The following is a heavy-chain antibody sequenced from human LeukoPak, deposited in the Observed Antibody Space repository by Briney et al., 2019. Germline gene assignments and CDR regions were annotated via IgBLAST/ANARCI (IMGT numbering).Heavy chain of an antibody. Sequence: PGGSLRLACAVSGFTFSSYSMNWVRQAPGKGLEWVSFISTSSSYIYYAESVKGRFTISRDNARNSLFLQMNSPRAEDTAVYYCTTDGSTPWGHYMDVWGKGTTVTISS. J-gene: IGHJ6*03. CDR3: TTDGSTPWGHYMDV. V-gene: IGHV3-21*01. CDR1: GFTFSSYS. CDR2: ISTSSSYI. D-gene: IGHD3-16*01.